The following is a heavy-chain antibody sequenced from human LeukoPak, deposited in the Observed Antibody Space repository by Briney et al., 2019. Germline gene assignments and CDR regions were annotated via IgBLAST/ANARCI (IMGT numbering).Heavy chain of an antibody. Sequence: GASVKVSCKASGYTFTSYDINWVRQATGQGLEWMGWMNPNSGNTGYAQKFQGRVTITRNTSISTAYMELSSLSSEDTAVYYCARGLTHRMYYSEGGDAFDIWGQGTMVTVSS. V-gene: IGHV1-8*03. CDR2: MNPNSGNT. CDR1: GYTFTSYD. D-gene: IGHD3-22*01. CDR3: ARGLTHRMYYSEGGDAFDI. J-gene: IGHJ3*02.